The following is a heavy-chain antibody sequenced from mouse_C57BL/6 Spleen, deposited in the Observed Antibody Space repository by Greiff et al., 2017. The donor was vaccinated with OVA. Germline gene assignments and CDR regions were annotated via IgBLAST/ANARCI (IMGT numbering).Heavy chain of an antibody. CDR2: IDPSDSYT. J-gene: IGHJ4*01. CDR1: GYTFTSYW. CDR3: TTTVASMDD. Sequence: QVHVKQPGAELVKPGASVKLSCKASGYTFTSYWMQWVKQRPGQGLEWIGEIDPSDSYTNYNQKFKGKATLTVDTSSSTAYMQLSSLTSEDSAVYYCTTTVASMDDWGQGTSVTVSS. V-gene: IGHV1-50*01. D-gene: IGHD1-1*01.